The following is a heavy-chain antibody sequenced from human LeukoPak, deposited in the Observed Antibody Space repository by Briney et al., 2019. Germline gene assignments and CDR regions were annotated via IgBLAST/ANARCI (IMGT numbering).Heavy chain of an antibody. CDR1: GYSISTGYY. CDR2: FYHGGST. Sequence: PSETLSLTCTVSGYSISTGYYWAWIRPPPGKGLEGIGTFYHGGSTYYTPSLKTRVPISVDTSKNQFSLKLRSVTAADTAVYYCGRVTGYMIEDYFDYWGQGTLVTVSS. D-gene: IGHD3-22*01. J-gene: IGHJ4*02. V-gene: IGHV4-38-2*02. CDR3: GRVTGYMIEDYFDY.